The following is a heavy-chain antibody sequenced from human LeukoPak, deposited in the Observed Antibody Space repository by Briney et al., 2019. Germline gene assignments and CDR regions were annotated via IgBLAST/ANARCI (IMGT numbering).Heavy chain of an antibody. CDR1: GGSISSYY. CDR3: AGQNLDSSGWPNWFDP. J-gene: IGHJ5*02. V-gene: IGHV4-59*08. Sequence: SGTLSLTCTVSGGSISSYYWSWIRQPPGKGLEWIGYIYYSGSTNYNPSLKSRVTISVDTSKNQFSLKLSSVTAADTAVYYCAGQNLDSSGWPNWFDPWGQGTLVTVSS. D-gene: IGHD6-19*01. CDR2: IYYSGST.